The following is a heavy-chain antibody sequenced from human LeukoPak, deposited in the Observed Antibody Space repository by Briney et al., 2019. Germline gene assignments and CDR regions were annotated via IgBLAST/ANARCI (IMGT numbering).Heavy chain of an antibody. CDR3: ARDRGGDYGRGRYYYYYYMDV. CDR1: GYTFTSYY. V-gene: IGHV1-46*01. Sequence: ASVKVSCKASGYTFTSYYMHWVRHAPGQGLEWMGIINPSGGSTSHAQKFQGRVTMTRDTSTSTVYMELSSLRSEDTAVYYCARDRGGDYGRGRYYYYYYMDVWGKGTTVTVSS. D-gene: IGHD4-17*01. CDR2: INPSGGST. J-gene: IGHJ6*03.